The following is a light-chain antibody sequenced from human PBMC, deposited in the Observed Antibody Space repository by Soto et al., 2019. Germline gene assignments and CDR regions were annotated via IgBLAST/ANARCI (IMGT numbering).Light chain of an antibody. V-gene: IGKV3-11*01. Sequence: PGERATLSCRASQSVDTYLAWYQQKPGQAPRLLIYDASNRATGIPARFSGSGSGTDFTLTISSLEPEDFAVYYCQQRTIFGPGTKVDV. CDR3: QQRTI. CDR1: QSVDTY. J-gene: IGKJ3*01. CDR2: DAS.